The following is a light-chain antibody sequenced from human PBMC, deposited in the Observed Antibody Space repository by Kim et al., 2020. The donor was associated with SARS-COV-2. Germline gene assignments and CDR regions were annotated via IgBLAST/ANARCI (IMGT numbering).Light chain of an antibody. CDR1: SSNIGLNT. CDR3: ATWDDSLNAAV. V-gene: IGLV1-44*01. J-gene: IGLJ2*01. CDR2: SNN. Sequence: GQRVTVSCSGSSSNIGLNTVNWYQQFPGRAPKLLMSSNNQRPSGVPDRFSGSKSDTSASLAISGLQPTDEADYYCATWDDSLNAAVFGGGTQLTVL.